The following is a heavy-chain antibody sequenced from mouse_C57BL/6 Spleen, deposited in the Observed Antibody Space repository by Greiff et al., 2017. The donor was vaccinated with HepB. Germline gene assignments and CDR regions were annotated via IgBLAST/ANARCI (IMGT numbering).Heavy chain of an antibody. Sequence: QVHVKQSGAELAKPGASVKLSCKASGYTFTSYWMHWVKQRPGQGLEWIGYINPSSGYTKYNQKFKDKATLTADKSSSTAYMQLSSLTYEDSAVYYCASDYSNYRGDAMDYWGQGTSVTVSS. CDR1: GYTFTSYW. D-gene: IGHD2-5*01. V-gene: IGHV1-7*01. CDR2: INPSSGYT. CDR3: ASDYSNYRGDAMDY. J-gene: IGHJ4*01.